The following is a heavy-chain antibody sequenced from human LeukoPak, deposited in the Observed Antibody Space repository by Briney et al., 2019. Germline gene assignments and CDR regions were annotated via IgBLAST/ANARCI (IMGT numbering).Heavy chain of an antibody. CDR3: AKERYDFWSGPFDY. J-gene: IGHJ4*02. V-gene: IGHV3-11*01. Sequence: GGSLRLSCAASGFTFSDYYMSWIRQAPGKGLEWVSYISSSGSTIYYADSVKGRFTISRDNAKNSLYLQMNSLRAEDTAVYYCAKERYDFWSGPFDYWGQGTLVTVSS. CDR2: ISSSGSTI. D-gene: IGHD3-3*01. CDR1: GFTFSDYY.